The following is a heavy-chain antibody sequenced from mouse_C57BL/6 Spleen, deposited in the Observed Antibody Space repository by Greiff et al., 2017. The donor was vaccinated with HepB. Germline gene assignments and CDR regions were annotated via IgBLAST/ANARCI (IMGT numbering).Heavy chain of an antibody. D-gene: IGHD2-1*01. CDR3: AKGGHLLWFAY. V-gene: IGHV3-6*01. CDR2: ISYDGSN. J-gene: IGHJ3*01. CDR1: GYSITSGYY. Sequence: EVHLVESGPGLVKPSQSLSLTCSVTGYSITSGYYWNWIRQFPGNKLEWMGYISYDGSNNYNPSLKNRISITRDTSKNQFFLKLNSVTTEDTATYYCAKGGHLLWFAYWGQGTLVTVSA.